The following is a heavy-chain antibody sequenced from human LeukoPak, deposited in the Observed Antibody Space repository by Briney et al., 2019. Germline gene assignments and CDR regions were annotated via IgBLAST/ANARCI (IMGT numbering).Heavy chain of an antibody. Sequence: TGGSLRLSCAASGFTFSRYAMNWVRQAPGKGLEWVSSISSSSNYIYYADSVRGRFTISRDNAKNSLSLQMNSLRAEDTAVYYCARDRLLEDRDYNYYYYMDVWGIGTTVTVSS. D-gene: IGHD1-1*01. J-gene: IGHJ6*03. V-gene: IGHV3-21*01. CDR2: ISSSSNYI. CDR1: GFTFSRYA. CDR3: ARDRLLEDRDYNYYYYMDV.